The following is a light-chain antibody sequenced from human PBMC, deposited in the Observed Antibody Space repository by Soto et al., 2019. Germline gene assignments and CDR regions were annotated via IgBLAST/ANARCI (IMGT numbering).Light chain of an antibody. CDR1: QSVLYSSNNKNY. J-gene: IGKJ1*01. CDR2: WAS. CDR3: QQYYSTPWT. Sequence: DIVMTQSPDSLSVSLGERATINCKSSQSVLYSSNNKNYLAWYQQKPGQPPKLLIYWASTRESGVPARFSGSGSGTEFTLTISSLQAEDVAVYDCQQYYSTPWTFGQGTNVEIK. V-gene: IGKV4-1*01.